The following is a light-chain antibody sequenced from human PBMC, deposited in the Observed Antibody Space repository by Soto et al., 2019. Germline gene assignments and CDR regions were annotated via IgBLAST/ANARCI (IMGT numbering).Light chain of an antibody. CDR1: NSYIGNYNY. CDR3: CSYAGSYV. CDR2: DVS. V-gene: IGLV2-11*01. Sequence: QSALTQPRSVSGSPGQSVTISCTGTNSYIGNYNYVSWYQQHPGKAPKVMIYDVSKRPSGVPDRFSGSKSGNTASLTISGLQDEDEADYYCCSYAGSYVFGTGTKLTVL. J-gene: IGLJ1*01.